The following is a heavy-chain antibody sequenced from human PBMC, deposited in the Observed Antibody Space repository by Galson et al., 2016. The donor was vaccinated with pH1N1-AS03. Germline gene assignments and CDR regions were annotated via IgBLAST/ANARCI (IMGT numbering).Heavy chain of an antibody. CDR2: IYPGDSDT. V-gene: IGHV5-51*01. D-gene: IGHD5-24*01. J-gene: IGHJ4*02. CDR1: GYIFTSYW. Sequence: QSGAEVKKPGESLKISCKTSGYIFTSYWVAWVRHMPGKGLEWMGIIYPGDSDTRYSPSFQGQVTISADRSINTASLQWSSLIASDTAIYYCARQVRDGYNDYFDYWGQGILVTVSS. CDR3: ARQVRDGYNDYFDY.